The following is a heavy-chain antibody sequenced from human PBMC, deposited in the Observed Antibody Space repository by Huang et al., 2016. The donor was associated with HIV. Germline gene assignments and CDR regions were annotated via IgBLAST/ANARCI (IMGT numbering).Heavy chain of an antibody. V-gene: IGHV1-69*01. CDR1: GGSFSSYV. CDR2: VIPVCGTT. D-gene: IGHD2-2*01. CDR3: ARSEFAVVPDATSEDYYYYGLDV. J-gene: IGHJ6*02. Sequence: VQLVQSGAEVKKPGSSVKVSCKASGGSFSSYVISWVRQAPGQGLEWMGGVIPVCGTTKYAQKVQGSVTITADEATSTAYMELTSLRSEDTAIYYCARSEFAVVPDATSEDYYYYGLDVWGRGTTVTVSS.